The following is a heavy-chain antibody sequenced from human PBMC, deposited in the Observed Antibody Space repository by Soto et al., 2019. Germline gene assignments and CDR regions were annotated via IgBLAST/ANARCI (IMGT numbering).Heavy chain of an antibody. Sequence: QVQLVQSGAEVKKPGSSVKVSCKASGGTFSSYSINWVRQAPGQGLEWMGEIIPIFGTANHAQKFQGRVTITADESTSTAYMEPSSLRSEDTAVYYCARDGGRHSGGIDYWGQGPLVTVSS. CDR3: ARDGGRHSGGIDY. V-gene: IGHV1-69*01. CDR1: GGTFSSYS. CDR2: IIPIFGTA. D-gene: IGHD1-26*01. J-gene: IGHJ4*02.